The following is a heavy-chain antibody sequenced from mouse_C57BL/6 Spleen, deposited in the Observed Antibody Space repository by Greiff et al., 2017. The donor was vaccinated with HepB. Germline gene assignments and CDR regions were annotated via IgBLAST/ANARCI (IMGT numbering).Heavy chain of an antibody. CDR1: GFTFSNYW. CDR3: TGGGLLSYFFYAMDY. Sequence: EVHLVESGGGLVQPGGSMKLSCVASGFTFSNYWMNWVRQSPEKGLEWVAQIRLKSDNYATHYAESVKGRFTISRDDSKSSVYLQMNNLRAEDTGIYYCTGGGLLSYFFYAMDYWGQGTSVTVSS. D-gene: IGHD2-10*01. CDR2: IRLKSDNYAT. J-gene: IGHJ4*01. V-gene: IGHV6-3*01.